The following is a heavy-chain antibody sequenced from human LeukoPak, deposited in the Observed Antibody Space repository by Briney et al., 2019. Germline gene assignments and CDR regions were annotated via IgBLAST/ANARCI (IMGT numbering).Heavy chain of an antibody. CDR2: IKQDGSEK. CDR1: GFTFSDYW. J-gene: IGHJ3*02. Sequence: GGSLRLSCAASGFTFSDYWMSWVRQAPGKGLEWVANIKQDGSEKYYVDSVKGRCTISRDNAKNSLHLQMNSLRAEDTAVYYCARDPSAFDIWGQATIVSVSS. V-gene: IGHV3-7*05. CDR3: ARDPSAFDI.